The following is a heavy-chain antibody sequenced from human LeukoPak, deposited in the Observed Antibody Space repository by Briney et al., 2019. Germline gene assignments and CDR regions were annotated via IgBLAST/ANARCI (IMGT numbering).Heavy chain of an antibody. D-gene: IGHD7-27*01. CDR3: ARGAGDSYYFDY. CDR1: GYTFTGYY. V-gene: IGHV1-2*06. Sequence: GASVKASCKASGYTFTGYYMHWVRQAPGQGLEWMGRINPNSGGTNYAQKFQGRVTMTRDTSISTAYMELSRLRSDDTAVYYCARGAGDSYYFDYWGQGTLVTVSS. J-gene: IGHJ4*02. CDR2: INPNSGGT.